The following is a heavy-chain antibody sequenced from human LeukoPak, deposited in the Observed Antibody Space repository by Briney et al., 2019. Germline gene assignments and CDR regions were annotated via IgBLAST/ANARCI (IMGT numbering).Heavy chain of an antibody. V-gene: IGHV3-23*01. D-gene: IGHD3-10*01. CDR3: AKDHSSGYPDAFDI. CDR2: ISGSGSST. CDR1: GFTFSSYA. J-gene: IGHJ3*02. Sequence: PGGTLRLSCAASGFTFSSYAMSWVRQAPGKGLDWVSAISGSGSSTYYADSVKGRFTTSRDNSKNTLYLQMNSLRAEDTAVYYCAKDHSSGYPDAFDIWGQGTMVTVSS.